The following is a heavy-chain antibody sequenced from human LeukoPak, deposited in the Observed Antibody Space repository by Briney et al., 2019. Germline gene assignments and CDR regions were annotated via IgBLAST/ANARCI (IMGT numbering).Heavy chain of an antibody. J-gene: IGHJ4*02. D-gene: IGHD2-15*01. CDR2: ISSTSTYI. CDR1: GFTFSSYS. CDR3: ASSGIVVLGATYGSAFDY. V-gene: IGHV3-21*01. Sequence: GGSLRLSCASSGFTFSSYSMNWVRQAPGKGLEWVSSISSTSTYIYYADSVKGRFTISRDNAKNSLYLQMNSLRAEDTAVYYCASSGIVVLGATYGSAFDYWGQGTLVTVSS.